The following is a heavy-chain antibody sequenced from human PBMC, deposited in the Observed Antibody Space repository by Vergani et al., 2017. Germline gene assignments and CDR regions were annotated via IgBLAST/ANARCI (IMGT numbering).Heavy chain of an antibody. D-gene: IGHD2-2*01. Sequence: EVQLLESGGGLVQPGGSLRLSCAASGFTFSSYAMSWVRQAPGKGLEWVSAISGSGGSTYYADSVKGRFTISRDNSKKTLYLQMNSLRAEDTAVYYCAKAGIVVPAAITGIRAYYYYYMDVWGKGTTVTVSS. J-gene: IGHJ6*03. CDR2: ISGSGGST. V-gene: IGHV3-23*01. CDR3: AKAGIVVPAAITGIRAYYYYYMDV. CDR1: GFTFSSYA.